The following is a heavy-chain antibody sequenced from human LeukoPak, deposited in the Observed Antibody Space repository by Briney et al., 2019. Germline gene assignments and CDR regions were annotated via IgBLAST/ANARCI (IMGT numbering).Heavy chain of an antibody. CDR1: GFTFSNYA. D-gene: IGHD3-22*01. Sequence: GGSLRLSCAASGFTFSNYAMRWVRQAPGKGLEWVSSISGSGGNTYYADSVKGRFNIYRDNSNNPLFLQINSLRAEDTAVYYCAKDRLSSGSNCHHWGQGTLVTVSS. CDR3: AKDRLSSGSNCHH. CDR2: ISGSGGNT. V-gene: IGHV3-23*01. J-gene: IGHJ5*02.